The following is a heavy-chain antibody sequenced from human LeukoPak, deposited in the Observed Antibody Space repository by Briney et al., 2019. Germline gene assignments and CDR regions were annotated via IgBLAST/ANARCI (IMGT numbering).Heavy chain of an antibody. D-gene: IGHD6-13*01. CDR2: IYYSGST. J-gene: IGHJ4*02. Sequence: SETLSLTCTVSGGSISSSSYYWGWIRQPPGKGLEWIGSIYYSGSTYYNPSLKSRVTISVDTSKNQFSLKLSSVTAADTAVYCARDDSSSSNWGQGTLVTVSS. CDR3: ARDDSSSSN. V-gene: IGHV4-39*07. CDR1: GGSISSSSYY.